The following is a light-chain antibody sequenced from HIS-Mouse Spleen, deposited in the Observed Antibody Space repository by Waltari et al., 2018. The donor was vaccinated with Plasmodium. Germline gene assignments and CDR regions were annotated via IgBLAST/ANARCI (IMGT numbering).Light chain of an antibody. Sequence: QSALTQPASVSGSPGQSLPISCTGTSSAVGSYNLVSWYKQHPGKAPKLMIYEGSKRPSGVSNRFSGSKSGNTASLTISGLQAEDEADYYCCSYAGSSTLVFGGGTKLTVL. J-gene: IGLJ2*01. CDR2: EGS. CDR3: CSYAGSSTLV. CDR1: SSAVGSYNL. V-gene: IGLV2-23*01.